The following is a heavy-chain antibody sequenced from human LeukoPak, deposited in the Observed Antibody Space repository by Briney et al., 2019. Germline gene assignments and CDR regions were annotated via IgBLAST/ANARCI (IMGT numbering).Heavy chain of an antibody. V-gene: IGHV1-2*02. Sequence: ASVEVSCKASGYTFTDYYIHWVRQAPGQGLEWMGWIDPNSGGTKYAQKFQGRVTVTRDTSINTAYMDLSSLRSDDTAVYYCARVRLIAGGGTNWFDPWGQGTLVTVSS. CDR2: IDPNSGGT. CDR1: GYTFTDYY. D-gene: IGHD6-13*01. CDR3: ARVRLIAGGGTNWFDP. J-gene: IGHJ5*02.